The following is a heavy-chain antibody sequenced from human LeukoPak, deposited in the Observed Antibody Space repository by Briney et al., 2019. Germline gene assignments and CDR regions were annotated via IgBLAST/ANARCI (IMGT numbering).Heavy chain of an antibody. V-gene: IGHV3-7*01. CDR1: GFTFSTYW. CDR2: IKGDESAK. CDR3: SRDVGGSLDY. Sequence: GGSLRLSCAASGFTFSTYWMAWVRQAPGKGLEWVANIKGDESAKHQADSVKGRFTISRDNAQNSVYLQMSSLRGEDTAVYYCSRDVGGSLDYWGQGTLVTVSS. J-gene: IGHJ4*02. D-gene: IGHD1-26*01.